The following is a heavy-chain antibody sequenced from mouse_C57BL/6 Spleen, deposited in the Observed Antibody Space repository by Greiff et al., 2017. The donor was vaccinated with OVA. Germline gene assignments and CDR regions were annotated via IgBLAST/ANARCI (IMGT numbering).Heavy chain of an antibody. V-gene: IGHV1-82*01. Sequence: QVQLKQSGPELVKPGASVKISCKASGYAFSSSWMNWVKQRPGKGLEWIGRIYPGDGDTNYNGKFKGKATLTADKSSSTAYMQLSSLTSEDSAVYFCARLGQYYFDYWGQGTTLTVSS. CDR2: IYPGDGDT. D-gene: IGHD3-3*01. CDR1: GYAFSSSW. J-gene: IGHJ2*01. CDR3: ARLGQYYFDY.